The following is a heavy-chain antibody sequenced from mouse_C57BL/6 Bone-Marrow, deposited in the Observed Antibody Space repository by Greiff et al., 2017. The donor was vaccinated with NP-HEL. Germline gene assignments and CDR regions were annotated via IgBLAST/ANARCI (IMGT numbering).Heavy chain of an antibody. J-gene: IGHJ1*03. D-gene: IGHD1-1*01. CDR2: INPNNGGT. V-gene: IGHV1-18*01. CDR1: GYTFTDYN. CDR3: ARSIYYGSSYRYFDV. Sequence: VHVKQSGPELVKPGASVKIPCKASGYTFTDYNMDWVKQSHGKSLEWIGDINPNNGGTIYNQKFKGKATLTVDKSSSTAYMELRSLTSEDTAVYYCARSIYYGSSYRYFDVWGTGTTVTVSS.